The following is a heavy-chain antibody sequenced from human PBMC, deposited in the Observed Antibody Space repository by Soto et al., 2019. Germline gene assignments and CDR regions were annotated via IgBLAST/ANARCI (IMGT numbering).Heavy chain of an antibody. CDR1: GVTFSSYA. CDR3: ARADLYCSGGSCYSGPPYYYYGMDV. J-gene: IGHJ6*02. D-gene: IGHD2-15*01. Sequence: SVKVSCKASGVTFSSYAISWVRQAPGQGLEWMGGIIPIFGTANYAQKFQGRVTITADESTSTAYMELSSLRSEDTAVYYCARADLYCSGGSCYSGPPYYYYGMDVWGQGTTVTVSS. V-gene: IGHV1-69*13. CDR2: IIPIFGTA.